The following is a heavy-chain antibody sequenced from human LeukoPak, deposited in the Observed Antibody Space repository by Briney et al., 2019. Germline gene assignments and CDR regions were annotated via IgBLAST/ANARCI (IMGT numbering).Heavy chain of an antibody. CDR1: GGSISSGSYY. J-gene: IGHJ4*02. D-gene: IGHD3-9*01. CDR2: INHSGST. V-gene: IGHV4-39*01. CDR3: ARHSRTYYDLLTGPYGGSFDY. Sequence: SETLSLTCTVSGGSISSGSYYWSWLRQPPGKGLEWIGEINHSGSTNYNPSLKSRVTISVDTSKNQFSLKLSSVTAADTAVYFRARHSRTYYDLLTGPYGGSFDYWGQRTLVTVSS.